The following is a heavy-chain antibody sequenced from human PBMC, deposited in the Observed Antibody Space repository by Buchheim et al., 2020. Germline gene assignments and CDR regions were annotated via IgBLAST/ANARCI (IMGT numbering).Heavy chain of an antibody. D-gene: IGHD3-22*01. CDR1: GGSFSGYY. Sequence: QVQLQQWGAGLLKPSETLSLTCAVYGGSFSGYYWSWIRQPPGKGLEWIGSIYYSGSTYYNPSLKSRVTISVNTSKNQFSLKLSSVTAADTAVYYCARHRRVVVNAFDIWGQGT. J-gene: IGHJ3*02. CDR3: ARHRRVVVNAFDI. V-gene: IGHV4-34*01. CDR2: IYYSGST.